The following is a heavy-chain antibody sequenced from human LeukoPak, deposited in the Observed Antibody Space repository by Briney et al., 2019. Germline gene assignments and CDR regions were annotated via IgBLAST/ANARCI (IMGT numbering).Heavy chain of an antibody. J-gene: IGHJ4*02. D-gene: IGHD5-18*01. CDR3: AGHADTALVNRHFDY. CDR2: IYYNGST. V-gene: IGHV4-59*08. Sequence: PSETLSLTCTVSGGSISRYFWSWIRQPPGKGLEWIGYIYYNGSTNYNPSLKSRLTISVDTSKNQFSLKLNSVTAADTAVYYCAGHADTALVNRHFDYWGQGTLVTVSS. CDR1: GGSISRYF.